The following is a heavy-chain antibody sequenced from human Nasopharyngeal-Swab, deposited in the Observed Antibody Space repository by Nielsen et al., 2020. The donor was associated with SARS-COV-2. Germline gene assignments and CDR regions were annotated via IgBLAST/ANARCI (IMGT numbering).Heavy chain of an antibody. Sequence: SETLSLTCTVSGGTISSSSYYWGWIRQPPGKGLEWIGSIYYSGSTYYNPSPKSRVTISVDTSKNPFSLKLSSVTAADTAVYYCARGSVPCPGYSAYFHRCYYYGMDVWGQGTTVTVSS. D-gene: IGHD1-26*01. V-gene: IGHV4-39*01. J-gene: IGHJ6*02. CDR1: GGTISSSSYY. CDR2: IYYSGST. CDR3: ARGSVPCPGYSAYFHRCYYYGMDV.